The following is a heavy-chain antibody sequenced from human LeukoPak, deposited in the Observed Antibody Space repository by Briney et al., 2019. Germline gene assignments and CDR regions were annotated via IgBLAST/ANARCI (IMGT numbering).Heavy chain of an antibody. CDR2: ISSSSSTI. CDR1: GFTFSSYS. CDR3: AREASGVIYAFDI. J-gene: IGHJ3*02. Sequence: GGSLRLSCAASGFTFSSYSMNWARQAPGKGLEWVSYISSSSSTIYYADSVKGRFTISRDNAKNSLYLQMNSLRAEDTAVYYCAREASGVIYAFDIWGQGTMVTVSS. V-gene: IGHV3-48*01. D-gene: IGHD1-26*01.